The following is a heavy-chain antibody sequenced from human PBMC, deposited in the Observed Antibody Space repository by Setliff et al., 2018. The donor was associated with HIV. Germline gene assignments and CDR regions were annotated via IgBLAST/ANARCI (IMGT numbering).Heavy chain of an antibody. CDR1: GYTFTSYG. J-gene: IGHJ3*02. CDR3: ARDFGITKIVVDRDAFDI. CDR2: ISAYNGNT. D-gene: IGHD3-22*01. V-gene: IGHV1-18*01. Sequence: ASVKVSCKASGYTFTSYGISWVRQAPGQGLEWMGWISAYNGNTNYAQKLQGRVTMTTDTSTSTAYMELRSLRSDDTAVYYCARDFGITKIVVDRDAFDIWGQGTMVTVSS.